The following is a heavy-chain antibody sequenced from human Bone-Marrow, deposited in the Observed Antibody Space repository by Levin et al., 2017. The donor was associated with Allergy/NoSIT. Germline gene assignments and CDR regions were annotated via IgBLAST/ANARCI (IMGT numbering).Heavy chain of an antibody. CDR1: GFSFNRHA. Sequence: SGGSLRLSCEASGFSFNRHAMHWVRQAPGKGLEWVASIYYDGSKEFYADSVRGRFTISRDNSKNSLYVQMNSLRVEDTAVYYCARDGYSSSGSYYYYAMDVWGQGTTVTVSS. V-gene: IGHV3-33*01. D-gene: IGHD5-18*01. J-gene: IGHJ6*02. CDR2: IYYDGSKE. CDR3: ARDGYSSSGSYYYYAMDV.